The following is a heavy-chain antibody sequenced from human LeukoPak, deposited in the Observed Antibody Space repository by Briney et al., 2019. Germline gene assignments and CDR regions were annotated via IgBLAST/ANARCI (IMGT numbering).Heavy chain of an antibody. V-gene: IGHV1-2*04. CDR2: INPNSGGT. CDR3: ARGAAGYSGGFGGGMDV. Sequence: GASVKVSCKASGYTFNGYYMHWVRQAPGQGLEWMGWINPNSGGTNYAQKFQGWVTMTRDTSISTAYMELSRLTFDDTAIYYCARGAAGYSGGFGGGMDVWGKGTTVTVSS. CDR1: GYTFNGYY. D-gene: IGHD6-19*01. J-gene: IGHJ6*04.